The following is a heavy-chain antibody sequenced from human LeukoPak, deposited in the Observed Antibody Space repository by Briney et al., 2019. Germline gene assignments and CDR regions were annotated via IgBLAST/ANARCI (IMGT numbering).Heavy chain of an antibody. D-gene: IGHD3-10*01. CDR1: GLLLSARAVG. J-gene: IGHJ4*02. Sequence: SGPTLANPTHTLTHTCTFFGLLLSARAVGVGWIRQPPRKTRECLGIIYWDDDRRYSPSLKSKLTITQDTSNNQVVLTMMNVDPVDTATYYCAHTFCASVSYFDYWGQGTLVTVSS. V-gene: IGHV2-5*02. CDR3: AHTFCASVSYFDY. CDR2: IYWDDDR.